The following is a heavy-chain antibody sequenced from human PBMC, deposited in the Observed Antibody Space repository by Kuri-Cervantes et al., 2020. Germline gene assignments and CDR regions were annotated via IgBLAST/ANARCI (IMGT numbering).Heavy chain of an antibody. CDR3: ARDQDYYGSGGWFDP. CDR2: ISSSGSTI. J-gene: IGHJ5*02. V-gene: IGHV3-48*03. CDR1: GFTFSSYE. D-gene: IGHD3-10*01. Sequence: GESLKISCAASGFTFSSYEMNWVRQAPGKGLEWVSYISSSGSTIYYADSVKGRFTISRDNAKNSLYLQMNSLRAEDTAVYYCARDQDYYGSGGWFDPWGQGTLVTVSS.